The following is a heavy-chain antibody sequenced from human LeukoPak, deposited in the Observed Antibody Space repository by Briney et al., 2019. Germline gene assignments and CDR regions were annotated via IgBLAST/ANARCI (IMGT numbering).Heavy chain of an antibody. J-gene: IGHJ6*03. V-gene: IGHV1-8*03. Sequence: GASVKVSCKASGYTFTNFDINWVRQATGQGLEWMGWMNPNTGNAGYAQKFQDRVTITWDASRSTAYMELSSLRSEDTAVYYCARDSFGVVIPHYYYYMDVWGKGTTVTVSS. CDR1: GYTFTNFD. D-gene: IGHD3-3*01. CDR2: MNPNTGNA. CDR3: ARDSFGVVIPHYYYYMDV.